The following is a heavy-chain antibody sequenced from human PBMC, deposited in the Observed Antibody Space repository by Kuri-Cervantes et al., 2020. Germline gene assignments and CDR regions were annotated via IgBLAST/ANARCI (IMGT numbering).Heavy chain of an antibody. J-gene: IGHJ5*02. CDR3: ARAEGLCSSTSCYVNWFDP. Sequence: SETLSLTCTVSGGSISSSSYYWGWIRQPPGKGLEWIGSIYYSGSTYYNPSLKSRVTISVDSSKNQFSLKLSSVTAADTAVYYCARAEGLCSSTSCYVNWFDPWGQGTLVTVSS. D-gene: IGHD2-2*01. CDR1: GGSISSSSYY. CDR2: IYYSGST. V-gene: IGHV4-39*07.